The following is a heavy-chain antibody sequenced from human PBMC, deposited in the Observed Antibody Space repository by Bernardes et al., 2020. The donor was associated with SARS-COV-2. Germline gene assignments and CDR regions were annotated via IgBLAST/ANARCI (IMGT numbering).Heavy chain of an antibody. V-gene: IGHV2-5*02. CDR2: IYSDDDK. CDR1: GFSLSTSGVA. J-gene: IGHJ5*02. Sequence: SGPTLLKPTQTLTLTCTFSGFSLSTSGVAVGWMRQPPGKALEWLSPIYSDDDKRYSPSLKSRLTITKDNSENQVVLTLTNVDPLDTATYYCAHRPPSTWEGDWFDPWGQGTLVTVSS. CDR3: AHRPPSTWEGDWFDP. D-gene: IGHD1-26*01.